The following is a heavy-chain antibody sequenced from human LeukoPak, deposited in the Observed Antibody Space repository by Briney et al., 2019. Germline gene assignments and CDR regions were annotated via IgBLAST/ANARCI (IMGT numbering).Heavy chain of an antibody. D-gene: IGHD5-18*01. CDR3: ARDAPRRGYSYGYDWWYFDY. Sequence: ASETLSLTCTVSGGSISSYYWSWIRQPAGKGLEWIGRIYTSGSTNYNPSLKSRVTMSVDTSKNQFSLKLSSVTAADTAVYYCARDAPRRGYSYGYDWWYFDYWGQGTLVTVSS. CDR2: IYTSGST. CDR1: GGSISSYY. V-gene: IGHV4-4*07. J-gene: IGHJ4*02.